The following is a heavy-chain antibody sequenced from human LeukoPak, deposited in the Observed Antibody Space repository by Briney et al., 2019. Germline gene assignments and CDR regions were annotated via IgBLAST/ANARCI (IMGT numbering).Heavy chain of an antibody. CDR3: ARGGSWFAP. V-gene: IGHV3-7*01. J-gene: IGHJ5*02. Sequence: SGGSLRLSCAASGFSFNTFWMSWVRQAPGKGPEWVANIKPDGSEKSYVDSVEGRFTISRDNAKNSLYLQMNSLRAEDTALYYCARGGSWFAPWGQGTLVTVSS. CDR1: GFSFNTFW. D-gene: IGHD3-10*01. CDR2: IKPDGSEK.